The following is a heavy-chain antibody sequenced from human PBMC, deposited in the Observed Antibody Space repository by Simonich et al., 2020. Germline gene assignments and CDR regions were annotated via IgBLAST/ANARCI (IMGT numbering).Heavy chain of an antibody. CDR1: GFTFSSYS. CDR3: ARANERDY. J-gene: IGHJ4*02. D-gene: IGHD1-1*01. CDR2: ISSSSSYI. Sequence: EVQLVESGGGLVKPGGSLRLSCAASGFTFSSYSMNWVRQAPGKGVEWVSSISSSSSYIYYADSVRGRFTISRDNAKNSLYLQMNSLRAEDTAVYYCARANERDYWGQGTLVTVSS. V-gene: IGHV3-21*01.